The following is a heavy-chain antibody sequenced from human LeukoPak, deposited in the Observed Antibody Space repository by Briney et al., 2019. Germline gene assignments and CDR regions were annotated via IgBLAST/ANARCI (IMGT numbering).Heavy chain of an antibody. CDR3: AKVGIRISLIVVVFTTADDWYFDL. V-gene: IGHV3-23*01. D-gene: IGHD3-22*01. CDR2: ISGSGGST. CDR1: GFTFSSYA. J-gene: IGHJ2*01. Sequence: DPGGSLRLSCAASGFTFSSYAMSWVRQAPGKGLELVSPISGSGGSTYYAASVKGRLTISRDNSKNTLYLQMDSLRAEDTAVYYCAKVGIRISLIVVVFTTADDWYFDLWGRGTLVTVSS.